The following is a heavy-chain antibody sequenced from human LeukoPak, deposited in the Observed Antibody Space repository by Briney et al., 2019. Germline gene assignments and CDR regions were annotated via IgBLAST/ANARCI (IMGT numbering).Heavy chain of an antibody. Sequence: PSETLSLTCTVSGGSISSSSYYWGWIRQPPGKGLEWIGSIYYSGSTYYNPSLKSRVTISVDTSKNQFSLKLSSVTAADTAVYYCAREVRVTMIVQEGFDYWGQGTLVTVSS. V-gene: IGHV4-39*07. J-gene: IGHJ4*02. D-gene: IGHD3-22*01. CDR1: GGSISSSSYY. CDR3: AREVRVTMIVQEGFDY. CDR2: IYYSGST.